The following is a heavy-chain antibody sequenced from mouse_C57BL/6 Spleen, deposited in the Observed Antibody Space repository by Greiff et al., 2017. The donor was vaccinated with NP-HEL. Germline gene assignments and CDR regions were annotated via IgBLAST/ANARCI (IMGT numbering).Heavy chain of an antibody. J-gene: IGHJ3*01. CDR3: ALDYDWFAY. D-gene: IGHD2-4*01. Sequence: EVKVVESGAELVKPGASVKLSCTASGFNIKDYYMHWVKQRTEQGLEWIGRIDPEDGETKYAQKFQGKATITADTSSNTAYLQLSSLTSEDTAVYYCALDYDWFAYWGQGTLVTVSA. V-gene: IGHV14-2*01. CDR2: IDPEDGET. CDR1: GFNIKDYY.